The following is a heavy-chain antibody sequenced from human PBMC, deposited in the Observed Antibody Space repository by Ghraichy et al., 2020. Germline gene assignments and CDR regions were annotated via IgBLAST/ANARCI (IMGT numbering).Heavy chain of an antibody. CDR3: SYYDSGGYGPGAVDV. V-gene: IGHV1-2*02. D-gene: IGHD3-22*01. Sequence: ASVKVSCKASGYTFTDFYMHWVRQAPGQGLEWMGWINPNSGGTNYAQKFRGRVTMTRDTSISTAYMELSSLRSDDTAVYYCSYYDSGGYGPGAVDVWGQGTTVTVSS. CDR2: INPNSGGT. J-gene: IGHJ3*01. CDR1: GYTFTDFY.